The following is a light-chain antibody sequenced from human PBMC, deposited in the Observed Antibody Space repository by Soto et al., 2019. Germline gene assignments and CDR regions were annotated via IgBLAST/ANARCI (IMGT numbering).Light chain of an antibody. CDR2: AAS. Sequence: DIQMTQPPSSLSASVGDRVTITCRASQSINRYLNWYQQKPGKAPKLLIYAASSLQSGVPSRFSGSGSGTDFTLTISSLQPEDFATYYCQQSSSTPRTFGQGPKLEIK. CDR3: QQSSSTPRT. CDR1: QSINRY. J-gene: IGKJ2*01. V-gene: IGKV1-39*01.